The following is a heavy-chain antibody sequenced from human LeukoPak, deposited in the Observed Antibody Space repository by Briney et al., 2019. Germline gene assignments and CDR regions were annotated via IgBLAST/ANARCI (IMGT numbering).Heavy chain of an antibody. CDR2: FSGSGGST. CDR3: AKDHSSGWPYCFPY. D-gene: IGHD6-19*01. V-gene: IGHV3-23*01. CDR1: GFTFSSYA. Sequence: GGSLRLSCAASGFTFSSYAMSWVRQAPGKGLECISGFSGSGGSTYYADSVKGRFTISRDNSKNTLFLQMNSLRAEDTAVYYCAKDHSSGWPYCFPYWGQGTLVTVSS. J-gene: IGHJ4*02.